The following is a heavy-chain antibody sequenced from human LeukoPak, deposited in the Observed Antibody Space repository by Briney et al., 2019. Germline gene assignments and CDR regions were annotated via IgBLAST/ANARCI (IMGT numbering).Heavy chain of an antibody. CDR3: ARVYYGSGSYHNYYYYGMDV. J-gene: IGHJ6*02. CDR2: INPNSGGK. Sequence: ASVKVSCKASGYTFTGYYMHWVRQAPGQGLEWMGWINPNSGGKNYAQKFQGRVTMTRDTSISTAYMELSRLRSDDTAVYYCARVYYGSGSYHNYYYYGMDVWGQGTTVTVSS. CDR1: GYTFTGYY. V-gene: IGHV1-2*02. D-gene: IGHD3-10*01.